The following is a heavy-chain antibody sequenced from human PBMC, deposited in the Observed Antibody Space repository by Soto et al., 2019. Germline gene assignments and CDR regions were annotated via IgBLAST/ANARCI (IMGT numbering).Heavy chain of an antibody. CDR2: IYYSGST. J-gene: IGHJ4*02. V-gene: IGHV4-39*01. D-gene: IGHD2-15*01. CDR3: ARLRSGQPLYYFDS. CDR1: GGSISSSNYY. Sequence: SETLSLTCTVSGGSISSSNYYWGWIRQPPGKGLEWIGTIYYSGSTYYNPSLKSRVTISVDTSKNQFSLKLSSVTAADTAVYYCARLRSGQPLYYFDSWGQGTLVTVSS.